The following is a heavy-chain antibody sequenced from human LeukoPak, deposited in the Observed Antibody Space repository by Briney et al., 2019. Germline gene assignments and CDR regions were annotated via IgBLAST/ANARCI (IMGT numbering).Heavy chain of an antibody. J-gene: IGHJ4*02. CDR2: ISASATRS. CDR1: GFTFSSYA. Sequence: GGSLRLSCATSGFTFSSYAMNWVRQAPGKGLEWVSGISASATRSDYADSLQGRFTISRDNSKNIVSLQLTSLRADDTAVYYCARGNGDTFGALDFWGQGILVTVS. V-gene: IGHV3-23*01. CDR3: ARGNGDTFGALDF. D-gene: IGHD4/OR15-4a*01.